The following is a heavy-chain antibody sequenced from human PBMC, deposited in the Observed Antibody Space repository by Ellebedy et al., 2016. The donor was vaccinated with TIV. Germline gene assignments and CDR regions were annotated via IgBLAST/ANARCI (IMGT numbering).Heavy chain of an antibody. D-gene: IGHD1-26*01. J-gene: IGHJ3*02. CDR2: IKSKTDGGTT. CDR3: TTDLGGSPVGDAFDI. Sequence: GESLKISCAASGFTFSNAWMSWVRQAPGKGLEWVGRIKSKTDGGTTDYAAPVKGRFTISRDDSKNTLYLQMNSLKTEDTAVYYCTTDLGGSPVGDAFDIWGQGTMVTVSS. V-gene: IGHV3-15*01. CDR1: GFTFSNAW.